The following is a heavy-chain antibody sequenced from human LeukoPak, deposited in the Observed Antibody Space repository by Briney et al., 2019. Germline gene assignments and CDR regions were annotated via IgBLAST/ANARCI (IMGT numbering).Heavy chain of an antibody. V-gene: IGHV4-39*01. Sequence: PSETLSLTCTVSGGSISSSSCYWGWIRQPPGKGLEWIGSIYYSGSTYYNPSLKSRVTISVDTSKNQFSLKLSSVTAADTAVYYCARGCSSTSCYIGSIDYWGQGTLVTVSS. CDR1: GGSISSSSCY. J-gene: IGHJ4*02. CDR2: IYYSGST. D-gene: IGHD2-2*02. CDR3: ARGCSSTSCYIGSIDY.